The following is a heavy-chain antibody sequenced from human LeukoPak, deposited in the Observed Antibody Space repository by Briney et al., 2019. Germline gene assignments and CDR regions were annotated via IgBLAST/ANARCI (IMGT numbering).Heavy chain of an antibody. J-gene: IGHJ4*02. V-gene: IGHV3-30-3*01. CDR2: ISYDGSNK. CDR3: AKAPKAAAEEFDY. CDR1: GFTFSSYA. Sequence: PGGSLRLSCAASGFTFSSYAMSWVRQAPGKGLEWVAVISYDGSNKYYADSVKGRFTISRDNSKNTLYLQMNSLRAEDTAVYYCAKAPKAAAEEFDYWGQGTLVTVSS. D-gene: IGHD6-13*01.